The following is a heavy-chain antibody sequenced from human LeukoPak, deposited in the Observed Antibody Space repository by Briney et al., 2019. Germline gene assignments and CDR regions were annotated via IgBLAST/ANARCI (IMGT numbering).Heavy chain of an antibody. V-gene: IGHV4-34*01. CDR1: GGSFRGYY. J-gene: IGHJ4*02. Sequence: ASDTLSLICSVYGGSFRGYYWSWIRQPPGKGLEWIGEINHSGSTNYNPPLKSRVTISGDTSKCQCSLKLSSLTAADTAVYYCARGRGNFGVSLVDDWGQGTLVTVSS. CDR3: ARGRGNFGVSLVDD. D-gene: IGHD3-3*01. CDR2: INHSGST.